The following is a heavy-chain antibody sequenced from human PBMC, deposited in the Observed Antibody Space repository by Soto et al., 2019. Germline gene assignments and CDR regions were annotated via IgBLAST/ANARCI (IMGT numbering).Heavy chain of an antibody. J-gene: IGHJ4*02. CDR1: GFTFSDYY. CDR3: ARDKGTAAAGRTPDY. Sequence: PGGSLRLACAASGFTFSDYYMSWIRQAPGKGLEWVSYISSSGSTIYYADSVKGRFTISRDNAKNSLYLQMNSLRAEDTAVYYCARDKGTAAAGRTPDYWGQGTLVTVSS. CDR2: ISSSGSTI. D-gene: IGHD6-13*01. V-gene: IGHV3-11*01.